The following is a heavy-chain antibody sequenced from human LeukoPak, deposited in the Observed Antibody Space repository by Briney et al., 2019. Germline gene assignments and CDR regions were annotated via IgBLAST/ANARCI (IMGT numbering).Heavy chain of an antibody. V-gene: IGHV1-69*05. D-gene: IGHD3-10*01. Sequence: GASVKVSCKASGGTFNSHVISWLRQAPGQGLEWMGGIIPVFGTASYAEKFQGRVTITTDESTTTDYMEMSSLTSEDTAVYYCARGYYYGSESYRHTKWFDPWGQGTLVTVSS. CDR1: GGTFNSHV. CDR2: IIPVFGTA. J-gene: IGHJ5*02. CDR3: ARGYYYGSESYRHTKWFDP.